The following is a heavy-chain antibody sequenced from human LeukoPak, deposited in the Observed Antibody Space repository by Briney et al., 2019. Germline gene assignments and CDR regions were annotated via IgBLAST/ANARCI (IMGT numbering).Heavy chain of an antibody. J-gene: IGHJ5*02. V-gene: IGHV4-34*01. CDR3: ASHPYDISQFDP. D-gene: IGHD3-9*01. CDR2: INHSGST. Sequence: SETLSLTCAVYGGSFSGYYWSWIRQPPGKGLEWIGEINHSGSTNYNPSLKSRVTISVDTSKNQFSLKLSSVTAADTAVYYCASHPYDISQFDPWGQGTLVTVSS. CDR1: GGSFSGYY.